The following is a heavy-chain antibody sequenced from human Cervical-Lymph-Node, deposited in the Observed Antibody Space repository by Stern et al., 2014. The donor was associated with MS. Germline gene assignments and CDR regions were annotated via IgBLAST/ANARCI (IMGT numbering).Heavy chain of an antibody. V-gene: IGHV1-18*01. CDR3: ARGLLGSENAFDI. Sequence: QVHLVQSGAEVKKPGASLQVSCKASGFTFTSYGISWGRQAPGQGLARMGWISDYNGNTSYAQKLQGRVTMTTDTSTSTAYMELRSLRSDDTAVYYCARGLLGSENAFDIWGQGTMVTVSS. CDR1: GFTFTSYG. D-gene: IGHD2-15*01. J-gene: IGHJ3*02. CDR2: ISDYNGNT.